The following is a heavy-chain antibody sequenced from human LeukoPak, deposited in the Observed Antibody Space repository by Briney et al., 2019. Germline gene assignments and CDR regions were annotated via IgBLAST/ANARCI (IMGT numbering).Heavy chain of an antibody. V-gene: IGHV1-69*13. CDR3: AGTDCSGGSCYYDHDY. J-gene: IGHJ4*02. CDR1: GGTFSSYA. CDR2: IIPIFGTA. D-gene: IGHD2-15*01. Sequence: ASVKVSCKPSGGTFSSYAISWVRQAPGQGLEWMGGIIPIFGTANYAQKFQGRVTITADESTSTAYMELSSLRSEDTAVYYCAGTDCSGGSCYYDHDYWGQGTLVTVSS.